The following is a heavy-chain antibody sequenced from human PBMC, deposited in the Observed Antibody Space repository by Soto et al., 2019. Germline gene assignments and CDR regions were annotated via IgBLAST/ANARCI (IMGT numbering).Heavy chain of an antibody. D-gene: IGHD6-19*01. Sequence: EVQLVETGGGLIQPGGSLKLSCSVAGFTVSDSMSWVRQAPGKVVECVSFSHSDGCTHYTDSVRGRFTISRDNSKNTLYLPMDRLRVDDTAVYFCATDASGPFDYWGQGTLVTVSS. V-gene: IGHV3-53*02. CDR1: GFTVSDS. CDR2: SHSDGCT. CDR3: ATDASGPFDY. J-gene: IGHJ4*02.